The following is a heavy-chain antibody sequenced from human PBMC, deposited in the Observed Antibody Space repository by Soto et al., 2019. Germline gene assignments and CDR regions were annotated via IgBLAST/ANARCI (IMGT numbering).Heavy chain of an antibody. J-gene: IGHJ4*02. CDR2: ISGSGGST. D-gene: IGHD6-19*01. Sequence: EVQLLESGGGLVQPGGSLRLSCAASALTFSSYAMNWVRQAPGKGLEWVSTISGSGGSTYYADSVKGRFTISRDNSKNTLYLQMNSLRADDTAVYYCAKVPIDSSGWSYFDFWGQGTLLTVSS. CDR1: ALTFSSYA. V-gene: IGHV3-23*01. CDR3: AKVPIDSSGWSYFDF.